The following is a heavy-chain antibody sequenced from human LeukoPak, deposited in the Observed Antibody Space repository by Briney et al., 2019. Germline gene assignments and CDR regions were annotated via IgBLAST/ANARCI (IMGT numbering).Heavy chain of an antibody. CDR1: GYTLTELS. J-gene: IGHJ4*02. V-gene: IGHV1-24*01. D-gene: IGHD6-13*01. CDR2: FDPEDGET. Sequence: ASVKVSCKVSGYTLTELSMHWVRQAPGKGLEWTGGFDPEDGETIYAQKFQGRVTMTEDTSTDTAYMELSSLRSEDTAVYYCATDRGKQQLYYFDYWGQETLVTVSS. CDR3: ATDRGKQQLYYFDY.